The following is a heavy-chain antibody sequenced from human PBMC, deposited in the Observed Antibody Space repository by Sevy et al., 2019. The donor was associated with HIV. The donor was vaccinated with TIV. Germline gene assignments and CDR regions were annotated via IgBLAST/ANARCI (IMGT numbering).Heavy chain of an antibody. Sequence: GGSLRLSCAASGFTFSSYGMHWVRQAPGKGLEWVAVISYDGSNKYYADSVKSRFTISRDNSKNTLNLQMNSLGAEDTGVYYCAKRQYYYDSSGYLEMYYFDYWGQGTLVTVSS. CDR1: GFTFSSYG. CDR2: ISYDGSNK. J-gene: IGHJ4*02. V-gene: IGHV3-30*18. D-gene: IGHD3-22*01. CDR3: AKRQYYYDSSGYLEMYYFDY.